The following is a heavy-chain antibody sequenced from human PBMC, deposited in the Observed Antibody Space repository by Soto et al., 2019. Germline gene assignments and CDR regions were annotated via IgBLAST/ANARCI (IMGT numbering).Heavy chain of an antibody. CDR1: GFTFSTYA. V-gene: IGHV3-30-3*01. J-gene: IGHJ6*02. CDR3: ARGRGYSGYDFSLGMDV. Sequence: GGSLRLSCAASGFTFSTYAMHWVRQAPGKGLEWVAVISYDGSNKYYADSVKGRFTISRDNSKNTLYLQMNSLRAEDTAVYYCARGRGYSGYDFSLGMDVWGQGTTVTVSS. CDR2: ISYDGSNK. D-gene: IGHD5-12*01.